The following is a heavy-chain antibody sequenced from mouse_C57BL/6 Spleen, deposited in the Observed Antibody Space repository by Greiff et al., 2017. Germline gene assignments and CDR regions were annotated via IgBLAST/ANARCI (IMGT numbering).Heavy chain of an antibody. CDR3: ARFHWDGGIAY. Sequence: EVQLQQSGPELVKPGASVKIPCKASGYTFTDYNMDWVKQSHGKSLEWIGDINPNNGGTIYNQKFKGKATLTVDKSSSTAYMELRSLTSEDTAVYYCARFHWDGGIAYWGQGTLVTVSA. CDR1: GYTFTDYN. J-gene: IGHJ3*01. D-gene: IGHD4-1*01. CDR2: INPNNGGT. V-gene: IGHV1-18*01.